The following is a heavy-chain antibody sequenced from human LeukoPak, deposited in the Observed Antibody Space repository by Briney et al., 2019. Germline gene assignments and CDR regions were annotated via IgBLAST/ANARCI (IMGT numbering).Heavy chain of an antibody. CDR2: ISGSGSGT. CDR3: VKYTSISILVRFDY. D-gene: IGHD2-8*02. J-gene: IGHJ4*02. Sequence: RGSLRLSCVPSGFTFSSYAMTWVRPAPGERREWVSGISGSGSGTYYTDSVKGRFTISRENSNTSLYLQMNSMRAEDTALYYCVKYTSISILVRFDYWGQRNLVTVSS. CDR1: GFTFSSYA. V-gene: IGHV3-23*01.